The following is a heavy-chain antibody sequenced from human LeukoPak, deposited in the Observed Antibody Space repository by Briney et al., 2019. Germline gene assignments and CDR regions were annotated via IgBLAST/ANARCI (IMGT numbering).Heavy chain of an antibody. CDR2: IYYSGST. CDR1: GGSISSSSYY. Sequence: PSETLSLTCTVSGGSISSSSYYWGWIRQPPGTGLEWIGYIYYSGSTNYNPSLKSRVTISVDTSKNQFSLKLSSVTAADTAVYYCARVPSELLWFGELFWFDPWGQGTLVTVSS. V-gene: IGHV4-61*05. D-gene: IGHD3-10*01. J-gene: IGHJ5*02. CDR3: ARVPSELLWFGELFWFDP.